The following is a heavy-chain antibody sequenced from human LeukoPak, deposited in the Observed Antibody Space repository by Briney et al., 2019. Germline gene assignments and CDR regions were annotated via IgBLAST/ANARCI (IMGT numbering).Heavy chain of an antibody. CDR2: IYYSGST. CDR3: ARDRSGYNDY. D-gene: IGHD3-22*01. CDR1: GGSISSSSYY. V-gene: IGHV4-39*02. Sequence: SETLSLTCTVSGGSISSSSYYWGWIRQPPGKGLEWIGSIYYSGSTYYNPSLKSRVTISVDTSKNQFSLKLTSVTAADTAVYYCARDRSGYNDYWGQGTLVTVPS. J-gene: IGHJ4*02.